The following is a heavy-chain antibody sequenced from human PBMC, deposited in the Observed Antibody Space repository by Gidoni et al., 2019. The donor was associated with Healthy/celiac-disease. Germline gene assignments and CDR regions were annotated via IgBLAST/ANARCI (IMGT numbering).Heavy chain of an antibody. Sequence: VHLLESVGGLVQPGGSLRLSCAASGFPFSSYAMSWVRQAPGKGLEWVSAISGSGGSTYYADSVKGRFTISRDNSKNTLYLQMNSLRAEDTAVYYCAKDGGGGWYTGRFDYWGQGTLVTVSS. V-gene: IGHV3-23*01. D-gene: IGHD6-19*01. CDR3: AKDGGGGWYTGRFDY. CDR2: ISGSGGST. J-gene: IGHJ4*02. CDR1: GFPFSSYA.